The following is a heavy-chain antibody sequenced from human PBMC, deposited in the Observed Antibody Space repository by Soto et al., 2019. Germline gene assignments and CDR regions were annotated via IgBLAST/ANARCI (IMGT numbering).Heavy chain of an antibody. D-gene: IGHD5-12*01. CDR2: IYDSGSS. CDR1: GASISSGDYF. V-gene: IGHV4-30-4*01. CDR3: AREKGYTSGPKNFDY. Sequence: KPSETLSLTCTVSGASISSGDYFWSWIRQSPGKGLQWIGYIYDSGSSYYNPSLKSRVTMSVDTSKNQFSLKLSSVTAADTAVYYCAREKGYTSGPKNFDYWGQGTLVTVSS. J-gene: IGHJ4*02.